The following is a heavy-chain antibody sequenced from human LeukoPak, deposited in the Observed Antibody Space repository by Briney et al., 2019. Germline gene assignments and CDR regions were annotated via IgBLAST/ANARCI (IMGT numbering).Heavy chain of an antibody. CDR3: ARSYYDSSGYPHSDLDY. V-gene: IGHV3-21*01. CDR2: ISESSVYI. Sequence: GGSLRLSCAGSGFTFSSYIMYWVRHAQGKGLEWVSSISESSVYINYADSVKGRFTISRDNAKYSLYLQMTSLRAEDTAVYYCARSYYDSSGYPHSDLDYWGQGTLVTVSS. J-gene: IGHJ4*02. D-gene: IGHD3-22*01. CDR1: GFTFSSYI.